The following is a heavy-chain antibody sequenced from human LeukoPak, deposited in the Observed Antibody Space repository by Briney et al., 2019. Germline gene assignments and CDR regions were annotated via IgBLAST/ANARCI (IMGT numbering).Heavy chain of an antibody. CDR2: ISGSGGIT. CDR1: GFTFSNYA. Sequence: GGSLRLSCAASGFTFSNYAMSWVRQAPGKGLEWVSVISGSGGITYYADSVKGRFTISRDNSKNTLYLQMNSLRAEDSAVYYCAKVIQWSSGLYYFDYWGQGTLVTVSS. J-gene: IGHJ4*02. CDR3: AKVIQWSSGLYYFDY. D-gene: IGHD6-19*01. V-gene: IGHV3-23*01.